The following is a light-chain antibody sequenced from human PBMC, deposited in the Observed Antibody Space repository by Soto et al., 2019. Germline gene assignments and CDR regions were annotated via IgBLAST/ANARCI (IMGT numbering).Light chain of an antibody. Sequence: QSALTQPASVSGSPGQSITISCTGTSSDVGGYNYVSWYQQHPGKAPKLMIYEVSYRPSGVSSRFSGSKSANTASLTISGLQAEDEADYYCSSYASSTAYVFGTGTKLTVL. CDR2: EVS. J-gene: IGLJ1*01. V-gene: IGLV2-14*01. CDR1: SSDVGGYNY. CDR3: SSYASSTAYV.